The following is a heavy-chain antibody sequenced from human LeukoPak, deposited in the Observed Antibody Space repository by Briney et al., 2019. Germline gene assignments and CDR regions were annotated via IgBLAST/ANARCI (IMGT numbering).Heavy chain of an antibody. D-gene: IGHD6-13*01. CDR1: GFTFSSYA. J-gene: IGHJ4*02. CDR3: ASQQLADFDY. V-gene: IGHV3-23*01. CDR2: ISGSGGST. Sequence: GGSLRLSCAASGFTFSSYAMSWVRQAPGRGLEWVSAISGSGGSTYYADSVKGRFTISRDNSKNTLYLQMNSLRAEDTAVYYCASQQLADFDYWGQGTLVTVSS.